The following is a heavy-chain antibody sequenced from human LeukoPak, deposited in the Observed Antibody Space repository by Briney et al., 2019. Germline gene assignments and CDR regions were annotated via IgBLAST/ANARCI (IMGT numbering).Heavy chain of an antibody. CDR3: ARGPPRGKYYYMDV. Sequence: GGSLRLSCAASGFTFSSFDMHWVRQPTGQGLEWVPTIGTASDTYYPGSVEGRFTLSRNNAKNSLYLQMNSLTAGDTAVYYCARGPPRGKYYYMDVWGKGTTVTVSS. D-gene: IGHD1-1*01. CDR1: GFTFSSFD. CDR2: IGTASDT. V-gene: IGHV3-13*01. J-gene: IGHJ6*03.